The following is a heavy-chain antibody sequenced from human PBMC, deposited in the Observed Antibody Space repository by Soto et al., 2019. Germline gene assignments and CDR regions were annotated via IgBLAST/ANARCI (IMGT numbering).Heavy chain of an antibody. Sequence: VKVSCKASGGTFSSYTISWVRQAPGQGLEWMGRIIPILGIANYAQKFQGRVTITADKSTSTAYMELSSLRSEDTAVYYCARDVGTPGYCSGGSCYVDYWGQGTLVTVSS. CDR2: IIPILGIA. J-gene: IGHJ4*02. CDR1: GGTFSSYT. CDR3: ARDVGTPGYCSGGSCYVDY. V-gene: IGHV1-69*04. D-gene: IGHD2-15*01.